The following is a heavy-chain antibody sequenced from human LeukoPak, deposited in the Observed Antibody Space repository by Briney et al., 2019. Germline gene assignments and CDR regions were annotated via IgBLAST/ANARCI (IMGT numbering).Heavy chain of an antibody. Sequence: SVKVSCKASGGTFSSYAISWVRQAPGQGLEWMGRVIPILGIANYAQRFQGRVTITADKSTSTAYMELSSLSSEDTAVYYCAGRTNSPFSSSTNHLYYYGSGSYYTVLGYYFDYWGQGTLVTVSS. CDR1: GGTFSSYA. CDR2: VIPILGIA. J-gene: IGHJ4*02. CDR3: AGRTNSPFSSSTNHLYYYGSGSYYTVLGYYFDY. D-gene: IGHD3-10*01. V-gene: IGHV1-69*04.